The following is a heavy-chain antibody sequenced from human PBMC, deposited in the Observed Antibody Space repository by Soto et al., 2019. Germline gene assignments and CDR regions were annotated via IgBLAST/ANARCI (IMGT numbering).Heavy chain of an antibody. Sequence: HPGGSLRLSCAASGFTFSSYAMSWVRQAPGKGLEWVSAISGSGGSTYYADSVKGRFTISRDNSKNTLYLQMNSLRAEDTAVYYCAKGLDYGDYDYYYYGMDVWGQGTTVTVSS. CDR1: GFTFSSYA. V-gene: IGHV3-23*01. CDR3: AKGLDYGDYDYYYYGMDV. CDR2: ISGSGGST. J-gene: IGHJ6*02. D-gene: IGHD4-17*01.